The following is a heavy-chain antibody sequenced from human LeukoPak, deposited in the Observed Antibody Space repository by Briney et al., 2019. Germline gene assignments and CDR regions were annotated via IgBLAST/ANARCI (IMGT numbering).Heavy chain of an antibody. CDR2: INHSGST. Sequence: SETLSLTCAVYGGSFNGYYWSWIRQPPGKGLEWIGEINHSGSTNYNPFLKSRVTISVDTSKNQFSLKLNSVTAADTAVYYCARGGSGWKVFDYWGQGTLVTVSS. CDR3: ARGGSGWKVFDY. J-gene: IGHJ4*02. D-gene: IGHD6-19*01. V-gene: IGHV4-34*01. CDR1: GGSFNGYY.